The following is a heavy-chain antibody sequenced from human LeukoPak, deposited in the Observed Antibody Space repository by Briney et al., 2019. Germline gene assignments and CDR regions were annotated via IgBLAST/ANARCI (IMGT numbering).Heavy chain of an antibody. CDR2: ISSSSSTI. CDR1: RFTISSYS. CDR3: ARAATTVVTSLRFDP. J-gene: IGHJ5*02. Sequence: GGSLRLSCTASRFTISSYSMNWVRQAPGKGLEWVSYISSSSSTIYYADSVKGRFTISRANAKNSVYLQMNSLRAEDTAVYYCARAATTVVTSLRFDPWGQGTLVTVSS. V-gene: IGHV3-48*01. D-gene: IGHD4-23*01.